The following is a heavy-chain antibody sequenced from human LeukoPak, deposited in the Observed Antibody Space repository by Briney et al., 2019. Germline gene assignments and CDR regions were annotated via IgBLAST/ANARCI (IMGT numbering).Heavy chain of an antibody. CDR2: IIPILGIA. V-gene: IGHV1-69*04. D-gene: IGHD2-8*01. CDR1: GGTFSSYA. J-gene: IGHJ5*02. Sequence: GASVKVSCKASGGTFSSYAISWVRQAPGQGLEWMGRIIPILGIANYAQKFQGRVTITADKSTSTAYMEQSSLRSEDTAVYYCARDEGDCTNGVCFNWFDPWGQGTLVTVSS. CDR3: ARDEGDCTNGVCFNWFDP.